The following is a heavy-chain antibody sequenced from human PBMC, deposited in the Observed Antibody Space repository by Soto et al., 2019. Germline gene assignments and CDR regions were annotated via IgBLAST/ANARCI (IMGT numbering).Heavy chain of an antibody. V-gene: IGHV3-48*01. Sequence: EVQLVESGGGLVQPGGSLRLSCAAAGFTVSSNSMNLVRQAPGKGLEWVSYISRSSSNTYYADSVKGRFTISRDNAKNSLYLQMNSLRAEDTAMYYCARDDAMAYFDYWGQGNLVTVSS. CDR2: ISRSSSNT. CDR3: ARDDAMAYFDY. CDR1: GFTVSSNS. J-gene: IGHJ4*02.